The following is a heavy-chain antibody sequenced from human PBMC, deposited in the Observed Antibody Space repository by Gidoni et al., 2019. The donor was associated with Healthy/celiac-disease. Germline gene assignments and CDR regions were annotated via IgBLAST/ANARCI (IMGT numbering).Heavy chain of an antibody. J-gene: IGHJ3*02. Sequence: QVQLVQSGAEVKKPGSSVKVSCKASGGTFSSYALSWVRQAPGQGLEWMGGIIPILGTANYAQKFQGRVTITADDSTSTAYMELSSLRSEDTAVYYCARAKRGWLFDAFDIWGQGTMVTVSS. CDR1: GGTFSSYA. CDR3: ARAKRGWLFDAFDI. V-gene: IGHV1-69*01. D-gene: IGHD2-15*01. CDR2: IIPILGTA.